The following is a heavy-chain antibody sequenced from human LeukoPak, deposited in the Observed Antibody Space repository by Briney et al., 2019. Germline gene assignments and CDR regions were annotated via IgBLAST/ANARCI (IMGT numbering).Heavy chain of an antibody. CDR2: INAGNGNT. J-gene: IGHJ4*02. CDR3: ARGRYSGYDSPFDY. CDR1: GYTFTSYA. D-gene: IGHD5-12*01. Sequence: ASVKVSCKASGYTFTSYAMHWVRQAPGQRLEWMGWINAGNGNTKYSQEFQGRVTITRDTSASTAYMELSSLRSEDMAVYYCARGRYSGYDSPFDYWGQGTLVTVSS. V-gene: IGHV1-3*03.